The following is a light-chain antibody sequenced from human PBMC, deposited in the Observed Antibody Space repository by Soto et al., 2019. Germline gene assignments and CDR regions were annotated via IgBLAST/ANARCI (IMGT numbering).Light chain of an antibody. J-gene: IGKJ1*01. CDR1: QSVCSRC. CDR2: GAS. Sequence: ETVLTQSPGTLSLSPGERVTLSCRASQSVCSRCLAWYQQKPGQSPRLLIYGASSRATGIPDRFSGSGSGTDFTLTISRLEPEDFAVYYCQHYGTTLWTFGQGTKVGIK. CDR3: QHYGTTLWT. V-gene: IGKV3-20*01.